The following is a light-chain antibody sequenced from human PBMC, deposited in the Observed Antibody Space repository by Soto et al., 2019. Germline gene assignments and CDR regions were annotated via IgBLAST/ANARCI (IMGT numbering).Light chain of an antibody. CDR1: QSISSF. CDR2: AAS. V-gene: IGKV1-39*01. CDR3: QQSYTTPWT. Sequence: DIHMTQSPSSLSASVGDRVTISCRPSQSISSFLNWYQQKPGKAPHLLIYAASTLRYGVPSRFRGSESGTEFTLTISSLQPEDFATYFCQQSYTTPWTFGQGTKVEIK. J-gene: IGKJ1*01.